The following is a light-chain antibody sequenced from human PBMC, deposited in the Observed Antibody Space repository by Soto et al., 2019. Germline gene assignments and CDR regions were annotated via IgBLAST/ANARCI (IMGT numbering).Light chain of an antibody. Sequence: DIQMAQSPSTLSASVGDRVTITCRASQSISTWLAWYQQKPGNAPKLLIFDASNLESGVPSRFSGSGSGTEFTLTIDSLQPDDFATYYCQQYNSDYRTFGQGTELDIK. CDR1: QSISTW. CDR3: QQYNSDYRT. J-gene: IGKJ1*01. CDR2: DAS. V-gene: IGKV1-5*01.